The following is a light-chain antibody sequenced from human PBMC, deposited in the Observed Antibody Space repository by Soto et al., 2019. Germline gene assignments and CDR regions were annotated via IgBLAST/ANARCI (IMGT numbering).Light chain of an antibody. Sequence: EIVMTQSPATLSVSPGERATLSCRASQSVSSNLAWYQQKPGQAPRLLIYGASTRATGIPARFSGSGSGTEFTLTISSLQSEDFAVYYCQQYGSSPRLTFGGGTKVDIK. CDR1: QSVSSN. J-gene: IGKJ4*01. CDR2: GAS. CDR3: QQYGSSPRLT. V-gene: IGKV3-15*01.